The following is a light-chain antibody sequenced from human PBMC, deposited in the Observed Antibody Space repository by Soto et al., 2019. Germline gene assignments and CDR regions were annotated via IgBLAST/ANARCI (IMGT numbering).Light chain of an antibody. Sequence: IVLPQSPGTLSLAPGERATLSCGASQSISPSYLAWYQEKPGQVTRLLIYGASTRATGIPDRFTGRGSGTDFSLTISSLQPDDFAMYYCQQYNPYSRTFGQGTKVDI. CDR3: QQYNPYSRT. V-gene: IGKV3-20*01. CDR2: GAS. J-gene: IGKJ1*01. CDR1: QSISPSY.